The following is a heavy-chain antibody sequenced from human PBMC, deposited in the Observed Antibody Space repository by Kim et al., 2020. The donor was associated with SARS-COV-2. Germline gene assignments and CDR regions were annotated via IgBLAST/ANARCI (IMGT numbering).Heavy chain of an antibody. J-gene: IGHJ5*02. V-gene: IGHV3-49*04. D-gene: IGHD2-2*01. CDR3: CVAGPAANLSWFDP. CDR2: IRSKAYGGTT. Sequence: GGSLRLSCTASGFTFGDYAMSWVRQAPGKGLEWVGFIRSKAYGGTTEYAASVKGRFTISRDDSKSIAYLQMNSLKTEDTAVYYCCVAGPAANLSWFDPWGQGTLVTVSS. CDR1: GFTFGDYA.